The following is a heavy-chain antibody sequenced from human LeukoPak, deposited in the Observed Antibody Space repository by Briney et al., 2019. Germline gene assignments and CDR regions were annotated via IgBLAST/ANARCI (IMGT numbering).Heavy chain of an antibody. CDR3: ARVDSSSWYYYYMDV. CDR2: IYYSGST. J-gene: IGHJ6*03. V-gene: IGHV4-59*01. Sequence: SETLSLTCIVSGGSISSYYWSWIRQPPGKGLEWIGYIYYSGSTNYNPSLKSRVTISVDTSKKQFSLKLSSVTAADTAVYYCARVDSSSWYYYYMDVWGKGTTVTVSS. D-gene: IGHD6-13*01. CDR1: GGSISSYY.